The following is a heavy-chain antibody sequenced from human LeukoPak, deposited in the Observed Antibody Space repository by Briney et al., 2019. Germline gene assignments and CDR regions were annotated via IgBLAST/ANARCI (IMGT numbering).Heavy chain of an antibody. J-gene: IGHJ6*03. CDR3: ARGGPPLRFLERYYYYYYMDV. V-gene: IGHV4-34*01. CDR2: INHSGST. D-gene: IGHD3-3*01. CDR1: GGSFSGYY. Sequence: SETLSLTCAVYGGSFSGYYWSWIRQPPGKGLEWIGEINHSGSTNYNPSLKSRVTISVDTSKNQFSLKLSSVTAADTAVYYCARGGPPLRFLERYYYYYYMDVWGKGTTVTVSS.